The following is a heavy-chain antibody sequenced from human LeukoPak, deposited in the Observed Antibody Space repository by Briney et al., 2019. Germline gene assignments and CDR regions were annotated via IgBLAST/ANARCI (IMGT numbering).Heavy chain of an antibody. CDR2: IYYSGST. D-gene: IGHD6-6*01. CDR1: GGSISSSTYY. CDR3: ARQRIYSSSLDTLDY. J-gene: IGHJ4*02. V-gene: IGHV4-39*01. Sequence: SETLSLTCTVSGGSISSSTYYWGWIRQPPGKGLEWIGTIYYSGSTHYNPSLKSRVTISVGTSENQFSLKLSSVTAADTAVYYCARQRIYSSSLDTLDYWGQGTQVTVSS.